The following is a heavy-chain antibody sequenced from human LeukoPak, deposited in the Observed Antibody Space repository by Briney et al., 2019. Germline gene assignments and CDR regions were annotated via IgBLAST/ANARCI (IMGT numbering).Heavy chain of an antibody. CDR1: GFTFSGFA. J-gene: IGHJ4*02. Sequence: GGSLRLSCAASGFTFSGFAMHWVRQALGKGLEWVAAITHDGSNEDYADSVKGRFTISRDNSKNTLFLQMNSLRLEDTAVYYCARGPFGSYSSPSCYFFDYWGQGPLVTVSS. CDR2: ITHDGSNE. D-gene: IGHD2-2*01. CDR3: ARGPFGSYSSPSCYFFDY. V-gene: IGHV3-30*04.